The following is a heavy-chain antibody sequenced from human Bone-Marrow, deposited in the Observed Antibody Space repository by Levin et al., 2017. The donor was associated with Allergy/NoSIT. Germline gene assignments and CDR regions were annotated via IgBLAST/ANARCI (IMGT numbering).Heavy chain of an antibody. Sequence: GGSLRLSCAASGFTFRSYWMHWVRQAPGEGLVWVSRISTDGSSTSYADSVKGRFTISRDNAKNTLYLQMNSLRAEDTAVYYGARAYSFGYGDYWGQGTLVTVSS. J-gene: IGHJ4*02. D-gene: IGHD5-18*01. CDR3: ARAYSFGYGDY. CDR2: ISTDGSST. CDR1: GFTFRSYW. V-gene: IGHV3-74*01.